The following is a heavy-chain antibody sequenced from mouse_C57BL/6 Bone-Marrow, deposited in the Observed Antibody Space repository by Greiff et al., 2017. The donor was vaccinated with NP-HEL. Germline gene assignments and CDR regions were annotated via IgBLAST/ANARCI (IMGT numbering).Heavy chain of an antibody. V-gene: IGHV5-4*01. CDR3: ARGGYSNGY. CDR1: GFTFSSYA. CDR2: ISDGGSYT. J-gene: IGHJ2*01. D-gene: IGHD2-5*01. Sequence: EVHLVESGGGLVKPGGSLKLSCAASGFTFSSYAMSWVRQTPEKRLEWVATISDGGSYTYYPDNVKGRFTISRDNAKNNLYLQMSHLKSEDTAMYYCARGGYSNGYWGQGTTLTVSS.